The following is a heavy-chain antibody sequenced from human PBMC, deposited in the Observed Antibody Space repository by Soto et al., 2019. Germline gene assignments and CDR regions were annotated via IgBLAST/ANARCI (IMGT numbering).Heavy chain of an antibody. Sequence: GGSLRLSCAASGFTFSSYGMHWVRQAPGKGLEWVAVIWYDGSNKYYADSVKGRFTISRDNSKNTLYMQMNSLRAEDTAVYYCARGLYSSSPPDAFDIWGQGTMVTVSS. J-gene: IGHJ3*02. CDR1: GFTFSSYG. CDR2: IWYDGSNK. V-gene: IGHV3-33*08. CDR3: ARGLYSSSPPDAFDI. D-gene: IGHD6-13*01.